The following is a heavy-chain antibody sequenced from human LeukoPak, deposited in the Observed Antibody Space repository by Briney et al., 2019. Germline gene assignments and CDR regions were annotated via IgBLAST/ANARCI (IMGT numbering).Heavy chain of an antibody. D-gene: IGHD5-18*01. CDR3: ASSVDTAMVTVDY. CDR2: IYPGDSDT. V-gene: IGHV5-51*01. CDR1: GYSFTTYW. Sequence: GEALKISCKGSGYSFTTYWIGWVRQMPGKGLEWVGTIYPGDSDTRYSRSFQGQVTISADKSICTPYMPRTSLKASDTPMYYCASSVDTAMVTVDYWGQGTLVTVSS. J-gene: IGHJ4*02.